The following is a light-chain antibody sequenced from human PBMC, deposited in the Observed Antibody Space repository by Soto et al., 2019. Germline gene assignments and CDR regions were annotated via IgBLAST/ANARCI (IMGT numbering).Light chain of an antibody. CDR2: DAS. CDR3: QQRSNWPRT. Sequence: EIVLTQSPATLSLSPGERATLSCRASQSVSSYLALYQQKPGQAPRRLIYDASNRATGIPARFSGSGSGTDFTLTISSLEPEDFAVYYCQQRSNWPRTFGQGNKVEIK. J-gene: IGKJ1*01. CDR1: QSVSSY. V-gene: IGKV3-11*01.